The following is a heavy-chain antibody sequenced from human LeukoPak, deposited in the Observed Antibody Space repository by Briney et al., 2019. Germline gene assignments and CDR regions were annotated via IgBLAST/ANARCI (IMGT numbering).Heavy chain of an antibody. V-gene: IGHV4-30-4*08. J-gene: IGHJ3*02. Sequence: SETLSLTCTVSGGSISSGDYYWSWIRQPPGKGLEWIGYIYYSGSTYYNPSLRSRVTISVDTSKNQFSLKLSSVTAADTAVYYCASSRRYYYDSSGYYAFDIWGQGQWSPSLQ. D-gene: IGHD3-22*01. CDR1: GGSISSGDYY. CDR3: ASSRRYYYDSSGYYAFDI. CDR2: IYYSGST.